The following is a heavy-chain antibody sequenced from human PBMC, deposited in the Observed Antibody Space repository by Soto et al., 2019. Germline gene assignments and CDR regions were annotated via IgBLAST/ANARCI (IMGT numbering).Heavy chain of an antibody. CDR1: GGSFSGYY. Sequence: SLTCAVYGGSFSGYYWSWIRQPPGKGLEWIGEINHSGSTNYNPSLKSRVTISVDTSKNQFSLKLSSVTAADTAVYYCARRSFITMVRGGRGNWFDPWGQGTLVTVSS. CDR3: ARRSFITMVRGGRGNWFDP. D-gene: IGHD3-10*01. J-gene: IGHJ5*02. V-gene: IGHV4-34*01. CDR2: INHSGST.